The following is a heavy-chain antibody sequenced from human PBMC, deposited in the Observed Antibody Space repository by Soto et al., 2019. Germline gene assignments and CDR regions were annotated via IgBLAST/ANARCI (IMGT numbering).Heavy chain of an antibody. D-gene: IGHD3-3*01. Sequence: ASVKVSCKASGYTFTNHGISWVRQAPGQGLEWMGWISAHNGNTNYAQNFQGRVTMTTDRSTSTASMYLRSLRSDDTAIYYCARGGQYSYYGFLYVGMDVWGQGTTVTVSS. CDR3: ARGGQYSYYGFLYVGMDV. J-gene: IGHJ6*02. CDR2: ISAHNGNT. V-gene: IGHV1-18*04. CDR1: GYTFTNHG.